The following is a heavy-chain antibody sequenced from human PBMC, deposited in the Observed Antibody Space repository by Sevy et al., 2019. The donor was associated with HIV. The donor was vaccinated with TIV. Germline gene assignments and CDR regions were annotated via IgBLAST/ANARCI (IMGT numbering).Heavy chain of an antibody. CDR1: GFTFSNYA. Sequence: GGSLRLSCAATGFTFSNYAMHWVRQAPGKGMEWVAIIWSDGAYQYHGDSVKGRFTISRDNSKNTLYLQMNNVRVEDTGVYYCARGGYYYDNAAYYALDSWGQGPLVTVSS. V-gene: IGHV3-33*01. J-gene: IGHJ4*02. D-gene: IGHD3-22*01. CDR3: ARGGYYYDNAAYYALDS. CDR2: IWSDGAYQ.